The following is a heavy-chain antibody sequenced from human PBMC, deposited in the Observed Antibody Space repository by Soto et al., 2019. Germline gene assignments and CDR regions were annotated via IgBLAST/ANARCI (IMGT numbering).Heavy chain of an antibody. CDR3: AREWNACDV. V-gene: IGHV3-30*04. D-gene: IGHD5-12*01. CDR2: ISYDGSNR. CDR1: GFTFSNYA. J-gene: IGHJ3*01. Sequence: QVQLVESGGGVVQPGRSQRLSCAASGFTFSNYAMHWVRQPPGKGLEWVAVISYDGSNRYHADSVKGRFTISRDNSRNTLFLQMNSLRPEDTAVYFCAREWNACDVWGQGTMVTVSS.